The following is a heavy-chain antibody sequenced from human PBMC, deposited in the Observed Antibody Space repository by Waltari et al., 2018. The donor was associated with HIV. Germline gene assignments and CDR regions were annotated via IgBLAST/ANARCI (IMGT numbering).Heavy chain of an antibody. D-gene: IGHD3-16*01. Sequence: VQLVEVGGGLVQAGGVLEISCFGFGFHSNELWLHWVRQVAGKGPLWVSRLTKDGRNAIYADSVKGRFTISRDIAKNTLYLELRRVGVEDSGVYYCVRNEVWQRFHYFEHWGQGTLVTVSS. CDR2: LTKDGRNA. CDR3: VRNEVWQRFHYFEH. J-gene: IGHJ1*01. CDR1: GFHSNELW. V-gene: IGHV3-74*01.